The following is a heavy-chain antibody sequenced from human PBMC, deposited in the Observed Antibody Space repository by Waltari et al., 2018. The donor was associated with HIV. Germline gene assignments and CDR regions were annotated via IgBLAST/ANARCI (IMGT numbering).Heavy chain of an antibody. CDR2: IKQDGSEK. Sequence: LVESGGGLVQPGRSLRLSCAASGFTFSSHWMTWVRQAPGNGLEWVATIKQDGSEKYYGDSVWGRFTISRDNANTSLYLQMNRLRVEDTGIYYCAKEQDFGTIICNYYLGLDVWGQGTSVTVSS. D-gene: IGHD3-3*01. V-gene: IGHV3-7*03. CDR3: AKEQDFGTIICNYYLGLDV. CDR1: GFTFSSHW. J-gene: IGHJ6*02.